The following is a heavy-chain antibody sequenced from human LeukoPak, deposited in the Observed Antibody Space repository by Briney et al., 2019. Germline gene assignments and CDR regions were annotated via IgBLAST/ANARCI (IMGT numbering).Heavy chain of an antibody. J-gene: IGHJ6*03. CDR3: ASLAVAGTPPYYYYYYYMDV. CDR2: IIPILGIA. CDR1: GGTFSSYA. V-gene: IGHV1-69*01. Sequence: VASVTVSCKASGGTFSSYAISWVRQAPGQGLEWMGGIIPILGIANYAQKFQGRVTITADESTSTAYMELSSLRSEDTAVYYCASLAVAGTPPYYYYYYYMDVWGKGTMVTVSS. D-gene: IGHD6-19*01.